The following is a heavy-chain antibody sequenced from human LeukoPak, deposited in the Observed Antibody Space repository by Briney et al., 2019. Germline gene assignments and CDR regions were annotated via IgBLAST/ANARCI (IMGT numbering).Heavy chain of an antibody. CDR3: ARGRGYYYDSSGYYYMDV. CDR1: GYTFTSDD. J-gene: IGHJ6*03. CDR2: MNPNSGNT. Sequence: ASVKVSCKASGYTFTSDDINWVRQATGQGLEWMGWMNPNSGNTGYAQKFQGRVTITRNTSISTAYMELSSLRSEDTAVYYCARGRGYYYDSSGYYYMDVWGKGTTVTVSS. D-gene: IGHD3-22*01. V-gene: IGHV1-8*02.